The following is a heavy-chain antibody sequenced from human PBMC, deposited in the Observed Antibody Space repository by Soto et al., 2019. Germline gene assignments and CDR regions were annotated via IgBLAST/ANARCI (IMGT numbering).Heavy chain of an antibody. CDR2: IYYSGST. J-gene: IGHJ4*02. D-gene: IGHD2-15*01. Sequence: SETLSLTCAVYGGSFSGYYWSWIRQPPGKGLEWIGYIYYSGSTYYNPSLKSRVTISVDTSKNQFSLKLSSVTAADTAVYYCARDRGYCSGGSCSALYYFGYWGQGTLVTVSS. CDR3: ARDRGYCSGGSCSALYYFGY. V-gene: IGHV4-34*09. CDR1: GGSFSGYY.